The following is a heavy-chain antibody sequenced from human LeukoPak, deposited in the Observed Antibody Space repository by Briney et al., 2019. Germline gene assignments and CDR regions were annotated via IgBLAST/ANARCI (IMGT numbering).Heavy chain of an antibody. V-gene: IGHV3-7*04. Sequence: GGSLRLSCAASGFTFSTYWMSWVRQAPGKGLEWVANIKEDGSEKYYGDSVKGRFTISGDNAKNSLYLEMNSLRVEDTAVYYCARVRFLEWFANDAFDIWGQGTMVTVSS. CDR1: GFTFSTYW. CDR2: IKEDGSEK. J-gene: IGHJ3*02. D-gene: IGHD3-3*01. CDR3: ARVRFLEWFANDAFDI.